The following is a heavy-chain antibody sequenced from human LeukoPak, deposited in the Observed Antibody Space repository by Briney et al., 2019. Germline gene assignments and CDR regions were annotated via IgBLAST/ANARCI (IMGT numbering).Heavy chain of an antibody. CDR3: ARPIVRMVRFQDFCC. J-gene: IGHJ4*02. CDR1: GFTFSSYW. V-gene: IGHV3-7*01. Sequence: GGSLRLSCAASGFTFSSYWMSWVRQAPGKGLEWVANIKQDGSEKYYVDSVKGRFTISRDNAKNSLYLQMNILRAEDTAVYYYARPIVRMVRFQDFCCWGTVTLVTVSS. D-gene: IGHD2-8*01. CDR2: IKQDGSEK.